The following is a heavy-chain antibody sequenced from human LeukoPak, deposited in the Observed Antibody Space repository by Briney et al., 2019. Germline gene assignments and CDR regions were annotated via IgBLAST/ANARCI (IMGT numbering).Heavy chain of an antibody. V-gene: IGHV4-34*01. Sequence: PSETLSLTCAVYGGSFSGYYWSWIRQPPGKGLEWIGEINHSGSTNYNPSLKSRVTISVDTSKNQFSLKLSSVTAADTAVYYCARVVGGTMIVDYWGQGTLVTVSS. D-gene: IGHD3-22*01. CDR3: ARVVGGTMIVDY. CDR2: INHSGST. J-gene: IGHJ4*02. CDR1: GGSFSGYY.